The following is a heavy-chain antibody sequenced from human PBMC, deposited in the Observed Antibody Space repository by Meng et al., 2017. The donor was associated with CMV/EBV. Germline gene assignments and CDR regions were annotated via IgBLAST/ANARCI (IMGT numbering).Heavy chain of an antibody. CDR1: GFRVSDFW. D-gene: IGHD3-3*01. J-gene: IGHJ4*02. V-gene: IGHV3-7*01. CDR3: ARDADFWSGSDY. CDR2: VSQNGSDK. Sequence: GESLKISCAASGFRVSDFWISWIRQAPGGGLEWVASVSQNGSDKSFADAVTGRFTISRDTADNSVHLQMYSLTVEDTAVYYCARDADFWSGSDYWGQGTLVTVSS.